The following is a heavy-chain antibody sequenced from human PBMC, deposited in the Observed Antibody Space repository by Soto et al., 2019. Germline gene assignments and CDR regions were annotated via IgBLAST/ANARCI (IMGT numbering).Heavy chain of an antibody. V-gene: IGHV3-23*01. J-gene: IGHJ6*02. D-gene: IGHD3-22*01. CDR3: AANRGYNYYYGMDV. CDR2: ISGSGGST. Sequence: PGGSLRLSCAASGFTFSSYAMSWVRQAPGKGLEWVSAISGSGGSTYYADSVKGRFTISRDNSKNTLHLQMNSLRAEDTAVYYCAANRGYNYYYGMDVWGQGTTVTVSS. CDR1: GFTFSSYA.